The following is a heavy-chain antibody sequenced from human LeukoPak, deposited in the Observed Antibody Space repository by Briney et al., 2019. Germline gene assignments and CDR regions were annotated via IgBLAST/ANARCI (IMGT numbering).Heavy chain of an antibody. J-gene: IGHJ4*02. D-gene: IGHD3-16*02. CDR1: GFTFSSYA. Sequence: GGSLRLSCAASGFTFSSYAMSWVRQAPGKGLEYVSAISSNGGSTYYANSVKGRFTISRDNSKNTLYLQMGSLRAEDMAVYYCAVIGDFDYWGQGTLVTVSS. CDR3: AVIGDFDY. V-gene: IGHV3-64*01. CDR2: ISSNGGST.